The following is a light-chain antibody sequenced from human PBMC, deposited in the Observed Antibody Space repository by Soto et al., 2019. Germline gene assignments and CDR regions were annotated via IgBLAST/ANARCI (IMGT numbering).Light chain of an antibody. J-gene: IGLJ2*01. CDR1: SSNIGSHY. CDR2: RNN. Sequence: QSVLTQPPSASGTPGQRVTISCSGSSSNIGSHYVYWYQHLPGTAPKLLIYRNNQRPSGVPDRFSGSRSGTSASLAISGLRSEDEGDYSCAAWYDSMSGWLFAGGTKRTVL. V-gene: IGLV1-47*01. CDR3: AAWYDSMSGWL.